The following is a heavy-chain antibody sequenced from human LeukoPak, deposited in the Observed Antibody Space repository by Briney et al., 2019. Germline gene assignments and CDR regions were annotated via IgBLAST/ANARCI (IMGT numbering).Heavy chain of an antibody. CDR1: GFTFSSYA. Sequence: GGSLRLSCAASGFTFSSYAMSWVRQAPGKGLEWVSAISGSGGSTYYADSVKGRFTISRDNSKNTLYLQMNSLRAEDTAVYYCAKDPQYYYGSGSTRFDYWGQGTLVTVSS. CDR3: AKDPQYYYGSGSTRFDY. V-gene: IGHV3-23*01. J-gene: IGHJ4*02. D-gene: IGHD3-10*01. CDR2: ISGSGGST.